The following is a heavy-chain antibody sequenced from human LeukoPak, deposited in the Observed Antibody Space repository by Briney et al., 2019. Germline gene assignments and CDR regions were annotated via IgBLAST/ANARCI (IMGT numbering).Heavy chain of an antibody. CDR3: AKLWWNGEEDY. CDR1: GFTFSSYG. D-gene: IGHD2-21*01. V-gene: IGHV3-33*06. Sequence: GGSLRLSCAASGFTFSSYGMHWVRQAPGKGLEWVAVIWYDGSNKYYADSVKGRFTISRDNSKNTLYLQMTSLRAEDTAVYYCAKLWWNGEEDYWGQGTLVTVSS. J-gene: IGHJ4*02. CDR2: IWYDGSNK.